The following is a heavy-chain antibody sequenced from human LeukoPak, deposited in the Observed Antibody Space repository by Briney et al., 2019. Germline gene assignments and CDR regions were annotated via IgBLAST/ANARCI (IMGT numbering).Heavy chain of an antibody. CDR1: GGTFSSYA. D-gene: IGHD3-22*01. V-gene: IGHV1-69*05. J-gene: IGHJ4*02. CDR2: IIPIFGTA. CDR3: ASYDSSGYPSNDY. Sequence: SVKVSCKASGGTFSSYAISWVRQAPGQGLEWMGGIIPIFGTANYAQKFQGRVTITTDESTSTAYMELSSLRSEDTAVYYCASYDSSGYPSNDYWGQGTLVTVSS.